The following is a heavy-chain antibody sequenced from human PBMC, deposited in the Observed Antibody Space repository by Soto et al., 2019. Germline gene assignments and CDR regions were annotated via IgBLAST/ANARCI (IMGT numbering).Heavy chain of an antibody. CDR2: ISSTGNTI. CDR3: ASPMVTAPNDAFDV. V-gene: IGHV3-48*03. D-gene: IGHD2-21*02. J-gene: IGHJ3*01. Sequence: GGRLRFSCPAPVFTFSGYEMNWGRQGPGKGLEWISYISSTGNTIYYADSVQGRFPISRDNANNSLYLQMNSLRAEDPSVYYCASPMVTAPNDAFDVWGQGTMVTVSS. CDR1: VFTFSGYE.